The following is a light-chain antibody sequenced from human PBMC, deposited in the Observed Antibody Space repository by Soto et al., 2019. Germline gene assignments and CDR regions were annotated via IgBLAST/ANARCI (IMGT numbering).Light chain of an antibody. CDR1: QSITSH. V-gene: IGKV1-39*01. J-gene: IGKJ5*01. Sequence: DIQMTQSPSSLSASVGDRVTITCRASQSITSHLNWYQQKPGKAPKLLIYTASNLQSGVPSRFSGSGSGTDFTLSISSLQPEDFATYYCQQTYSTLSITFGQGTRLEI. CDR3: QQTYSTLSIT. CDR2: TAS.